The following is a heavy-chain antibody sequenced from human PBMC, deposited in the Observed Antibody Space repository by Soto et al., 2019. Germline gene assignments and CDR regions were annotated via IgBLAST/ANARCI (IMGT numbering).Heavy chain of an antibody. V-gene: IGHV4-4*02. CDR2: IYHSGST. D-gene: IGHD3-22*01. CDR1: GGSISSNNW. CDR3: ARDRYYHSRGYRAALDY. J-gene: IGHJ4*02. Sequence: SETLSLTCAVSGGSISSNNWWSWVRQPPGKGLEWIGEIYHSGSTNYNPSLKSRVAISVDKSKNQFSLKLSSVTAADTAVYYCARDRYYHSRGYRAALDYWGQGTLVTVYS.